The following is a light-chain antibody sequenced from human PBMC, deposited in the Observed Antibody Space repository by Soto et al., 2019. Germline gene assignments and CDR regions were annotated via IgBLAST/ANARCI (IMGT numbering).Light chain of an antibody. CDR2: DVT. Sequence: QSALPQPASVSGSPGQSITISCTGTSSDVGRYNYVSWYQQYPGKAPKLIIYDVTNRPSGVSNRFSGSKSGNTASLTISGLQAEDEADYYCSSYTGSSTLWVFGGGTQLTVL. V-gene: IGLV2-14*01. CDR3: SSYTGSSTLWV. J-gene: IGLJ3*02. CDR1: SSDVGRYNY.